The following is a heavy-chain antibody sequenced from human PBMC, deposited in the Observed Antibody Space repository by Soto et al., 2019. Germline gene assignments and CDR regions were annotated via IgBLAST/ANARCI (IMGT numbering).Heavy chain of an antibody. CDR3: ARDRDYYDSSGYDAFDI. Sequence: GGSLRLSCAASGFTFSSYAMHWVRQAPGKGLEWVAIISYEGNNKYYANSVKGRFTISRDNSRNTLYLQLNSLRAEDTSVYYCARDRDYYDSSGYDAFDIWGQGTMVTVSS. CDR2: ISYEGNNK. D-gene: IGHD3-22*01. J-gene: IGHJ3*02. CDR1: GFTFSSYA. V-gene: IGHV3-30*03.